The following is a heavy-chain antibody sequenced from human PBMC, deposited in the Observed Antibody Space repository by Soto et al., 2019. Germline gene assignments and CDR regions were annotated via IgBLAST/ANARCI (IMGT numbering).Heavy chain of an antibody. Sequence: ASVKVSCKASGYTFTSYGISWVRQAPGQGLEWMGLISPCGGSTSYAQKFQGRVTMTRDTSTSTVYMELSSLRSEDTAVYYCARDLYGRVTIFGVVIISGYYYRDVWGKGTTVTVSS. CDR1: GYTFTSYG. J-gene: IGHJ6*03. CDR2: ISPCGGST. D-gene: IGHD3-3*01. CDR3: ARDLYGRVTIFGVVIISGYYYRDV. V-gene: IGHV1-46*01.